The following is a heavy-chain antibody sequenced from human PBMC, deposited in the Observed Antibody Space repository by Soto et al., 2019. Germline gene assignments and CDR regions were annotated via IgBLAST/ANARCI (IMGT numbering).Heavy chain of an antibody. Sequence: GGSLRLSCAASGFTFSSYAMSWVRQAPGKGLEWVSAISGSGGSTYYADSVKGRFTISRDNSKNTLYLQMNSLRAEDTAVYYCAKVVKQQLIDYYFDYWGQGTLGTVLL. CDR3: AKVVKQQLIDYYFDY. J-gene: IGHJ4*02. CDR1: GFTFSSYA. V-gene: IGHV3-23*01. CDR2: ISGSGGST. D-gene: IGHD6-13*01.